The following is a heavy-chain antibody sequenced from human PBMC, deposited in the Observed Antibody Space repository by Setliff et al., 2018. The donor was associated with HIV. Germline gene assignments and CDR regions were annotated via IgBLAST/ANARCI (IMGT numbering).Heavy chain of an antibody. D-gene: IGHD4-17*01. CDR1: GGSINSYY. J-gene: IGHJ4*02. CDR3: AREIYGGNSRPFDY. CDR2: IYYNGNT. V-gene: IGHV4-59*01. Sequence: PSETLSLTCTVSGGSINSYYWSWIRQPPGKGLEWIAYIYYNGNTNYNPSLKSRVTISVDTSKNQFSLKLTSVTAADTAVYYCAREIYGGNSRPFDYWGQGTLVTVSS.